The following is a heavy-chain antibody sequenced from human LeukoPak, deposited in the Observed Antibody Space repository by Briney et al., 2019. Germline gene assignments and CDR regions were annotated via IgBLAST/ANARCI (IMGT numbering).Heavy chain of an antibody. D-gene: IGHD3-3*01. Sequence: SETLSLTCTVSGGSISSSSYYWGWIRQPPGKGLEWIGSIYYSGSTYYNPSLKSRVTISVDTSKNQFSLKLSSVTAADTAVYYCARAPMGYDFCSGYYTEYYFDYWGQGTLVTVSS. CDR1: GGSISSSSYY. CDR2: IYYSGST. CDR3: ARAPMGYDFCSGYYTEYYFDY. V-gene: IGHV4-39*07. J-gene: IGHJ4*02.